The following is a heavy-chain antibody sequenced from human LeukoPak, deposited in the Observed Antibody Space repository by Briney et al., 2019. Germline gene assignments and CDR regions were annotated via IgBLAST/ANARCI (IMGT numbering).Heavy chain of an antibody. J-gene: IGHJ4*02. CDR3: ARSYYYGSGSSLNKIDY. CDR1: GGSFSGYY. Sequence: PSETLSLTCAVYGGSFSGYYWSWIRQPPGKGLEWIGEINHSGSTNYNPSLKSRVTISADTSKNQFSLKLSSVTAADTAVYYCARSYYYGSGSSLNKIDYWGQGTLVTVSS. D-gene: IGHD3-10*01. V-gene: IGHV4-34*01. CDR2: INHSGST.